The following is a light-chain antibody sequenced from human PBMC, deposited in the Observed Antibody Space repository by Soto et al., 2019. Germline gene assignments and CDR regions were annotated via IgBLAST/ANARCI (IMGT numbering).Light chain of an antibody. J-gene: IGLJ1*01. CDR1: SSDVGSYNL. V-gene: IGLV2-23*02. CDR3: CSYAGSSTFVDV. Sequence: QSALTQPASVSGSPGQSITISCTGTSSDVGSYNLVSWYQQHPGKAPKLMNYEVSKRPSGVSNRFSGSKSGNTASLTISGLQAEDEADYYCCSYAGSSTFVDVFGTGTKLTVL. CDR2: EVS.